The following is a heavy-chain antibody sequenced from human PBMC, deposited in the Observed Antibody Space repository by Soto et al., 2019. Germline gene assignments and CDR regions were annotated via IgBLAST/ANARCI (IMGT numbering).Heavy chain of an antibody. CDR2: IGGGGADT. D-gene: IGHD3-10*01. J-gene: IGHJ5*02. CDR1: GFTFSDYA. V-gene: IGHV3-23*01. Sequence: DVQLLESGGGLVQPGGSLRLYCAASGFTFSDYAMSWVRQAPGKGLEWVSAIGGGGADTYYAASVKGRFTISSDNSKNTLYLQMNSLRAEDTAVYYCAKDAVPYNGEWYWCDPWGQGTLVTVSS. CDR3: AKDAVPYNGEWYWCDP.